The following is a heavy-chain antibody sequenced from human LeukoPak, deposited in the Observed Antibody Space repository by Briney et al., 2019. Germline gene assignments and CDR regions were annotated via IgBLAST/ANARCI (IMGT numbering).Heavy chain of an antibody. D-gene: IGHD4/OR15-4a*01. Sequence: SETLSLTCTVSGGSTNSGGYYWSWIRQHPGKGLEWIGFIYYSRGTYYNPSLKSRATISVDTSKNQFSLKLSSVTAAAAAVYCCARDLGPNYSPSRDAFDIWGQGAMVTVSS. CDR2: IYYSRGT. V-gene: IGHV4-31*03. J-gene: IGHJ3*02. CDR3: ARDLGPNYSPSRDAFDI. CDR1: GGSTNSGGYY.